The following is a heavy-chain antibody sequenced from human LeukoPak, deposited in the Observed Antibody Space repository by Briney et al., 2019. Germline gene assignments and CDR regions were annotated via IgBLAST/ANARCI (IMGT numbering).Heavy chain of an antibody. CDR1: GFTLSSYW. CDR2: INTDGSST. J-gene: IGHJ4*02. Sequence: GGSLRLSCAASGFTLSSYWMHWVRQAPGKGLVWLSRINTDGSSTTYADSVKGRFTISRDNAKNTLYLQMNSLRVEDTAVYYCAISMSGPNGYWGQGTLVTVSS. CDR3: AISMSGPNGY. D-gene: IGHD2-8*01. V-gene: IGHV3-74*01.